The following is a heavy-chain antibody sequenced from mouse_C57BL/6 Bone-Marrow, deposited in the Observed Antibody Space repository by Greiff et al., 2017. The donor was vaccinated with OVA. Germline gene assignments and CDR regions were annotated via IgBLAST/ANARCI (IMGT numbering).Heavy chain of an antibody. J-gene: IGHJ2*01. Sequence: EVQLVASWGDLVKPGGSLKLSCAASGFTFSSYGMSWVRQTPDKRLEWVATISSGGSYTYYPDSVKGRFTISRDNAKNTLYLQMSSLKSEDTAMYYCARQAYYSTFDYWGQGTTLTVSS. CDR2: ISSGGSYT. V-gene: IGHV5-6*01. CDR1: GFTFSSYG. D-gene: IGHD2-5*01. CDR3: ARQAYYSTFDY.